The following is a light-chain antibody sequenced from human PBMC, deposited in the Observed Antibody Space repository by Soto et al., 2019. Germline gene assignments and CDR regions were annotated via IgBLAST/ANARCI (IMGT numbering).Light chain of an antibody. CDR3: QQYGSSPPIT. J-gene: IGKJ5*01. Sequence: ESVFTQSPGTLSLSPGERATLSCRASQSVSSSYLAWYQQKPGQAPRLLIYGASSRATGIPDRFSGSGSGTDFTLTISRLEPEDFAVYYCQQYGSSPPITFGQGTRLEI. CDR1: QSVSSSY. V-gene: IGKV3-20*01. CDR2: GAS.